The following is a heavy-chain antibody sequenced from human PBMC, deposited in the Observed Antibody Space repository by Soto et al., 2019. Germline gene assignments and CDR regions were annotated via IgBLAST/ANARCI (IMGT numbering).Heavy chain of an antibody. V-gene: IGHV4-30-2*01. J-gene: IGHJ2*01. D-gene: IGHD2-15*01. CDR3: ARGGCSGGSCSYWYFDL. CDR2: IYHSGST. CDR1: GGSISSGGYS. Sequence: QLQLQESGSGLVKPSQTLSLTCAVSGGSISSGGYSWSCIRQPPGKGLEWIGYIYHSGSTYYNPSLKSRVTISVDRSKNQFSLKLSSVTAADTAVYYCARGGCSGGSCSYWYFDLWGRGTLVTVSS.